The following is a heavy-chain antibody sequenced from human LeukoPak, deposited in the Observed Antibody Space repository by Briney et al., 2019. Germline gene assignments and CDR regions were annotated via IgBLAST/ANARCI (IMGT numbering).Heavy chain of an antibody. D-gene: IGHD5-24*01. CDR1: GFSFRNYW. V-gene: IGHV3-7*01. J-gene: IGHJ4*02. CDR3: AADGYSSPFDH. CDR2: IKQDGSEK. Sequence: PGGSLRLSCAASGFSFRNYWMSWVRQAPGKGLEWVADIKQDGSEKNYVDSVKGRFTISRDNAKNSLYLQMNSLRAEDTAVYYCAADGYSSPFDHWGQGTLVTVSS.